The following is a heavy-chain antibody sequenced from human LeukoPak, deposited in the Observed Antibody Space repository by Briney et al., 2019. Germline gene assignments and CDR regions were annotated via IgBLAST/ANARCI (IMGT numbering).Heavy chain of an antibody. CDR1: GGSISSYY. V-gene: IGHV4-59*08. CDR2: IYYSGST. CDR3: ARIYYYYYYMDV. Sequence: SETLSLTCTVSGGSISSYYWSWIRQPPGKGLEWIGYIYYSGSTNYNPSLKSRVTISVDTSKNQFSLKLTSVTAADTAVYYCARIYYYYYYMDVWGKGTTVTISS. J-gene: IGHJ6*03.